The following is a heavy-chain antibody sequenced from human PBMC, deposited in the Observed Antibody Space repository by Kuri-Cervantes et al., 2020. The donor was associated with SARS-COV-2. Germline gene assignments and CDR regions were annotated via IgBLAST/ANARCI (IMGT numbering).Heavy chain of an antibody. D-gene: IGHD3-3*01. CDR1: GYTFTAHH. CDR2: IDPNSGDT. V-gene: IGHV1-2*02. J-gene: IGHJ4*02. CDR3: ARASNDFWSGNYFDY. Sequence: ASVKVSCKASGYTFTAHHIHWVRQAPGQGLEWVGWIDPNSGDTKYAQKFQGRVTMTRDTSISTAYMEMSRLRSDDTAVYYCARASNDFWSGNYFDYWGQGPLVTVSS.